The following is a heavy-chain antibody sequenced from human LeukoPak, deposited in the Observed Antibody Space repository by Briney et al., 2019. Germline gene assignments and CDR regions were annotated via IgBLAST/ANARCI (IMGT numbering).Heavy chain of an antibody. D-gene: IGHD6-13*01. Sequence: GGPLRLSCVVSGLTFSSYSMTWVRQAPGKGLEWVSGISASGGETWYPDSVKGRFTISRDNSKNTLFLQMNSLRVEDTAIYYCAKDAAGPEYWGQGTLVTVSS. CDR2: ISASGGET. J-gene: IGHJ4*02. V-gene: IGHV3-23*01. CDR1: GLTFSSYS. CDR3: AKDAAGPEY.